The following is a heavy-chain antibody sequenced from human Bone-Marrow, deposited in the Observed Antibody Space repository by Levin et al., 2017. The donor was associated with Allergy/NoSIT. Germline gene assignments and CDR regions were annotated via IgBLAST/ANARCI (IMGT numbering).Heavy chain of an antibody. V-gene: IGHV3-48*03. CDR1: GFTFSNYE. CDR3: SREGGGYYSRHYYYMDV. Sequence: GGSLRLSCAASGFTFSNYEMNWVRQAPGKGLEWISYISRGGSTMYYADSVRGRFTISRDDANNSLFLQMKSLRAEDTAVYYCSREGGGYYSRHYYYMDVWGKGTTVTVSS. D-gene: IGHD3-3*01. CDR2: ISRGGSTM. J-gene: IGHJ6*03.